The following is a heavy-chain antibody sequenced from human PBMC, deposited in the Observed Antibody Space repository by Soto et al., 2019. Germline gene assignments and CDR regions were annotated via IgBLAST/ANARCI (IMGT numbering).Heavy chain of an antibody. CDR2: INPSGGST. D-gene: IGHD1-26*01. CDR3: ARDLGWELPPIYYYYGMDV. J-gene: IGHJ6*02. CDR1: GYTFTSHY. V-gene: IGHV1-46*01. Sequence: QVQLVQSGAEVKKPGASVKVSCKASGYTFTSHYMHWVRQAPGQGLEWMGIINPSGGSTRYAQKFQGRVTMNRDTSTCKVYMGLSRLRTEDTAVYSCARDLGWELPPIYYYYGMDVWGQGTTVTVSS.